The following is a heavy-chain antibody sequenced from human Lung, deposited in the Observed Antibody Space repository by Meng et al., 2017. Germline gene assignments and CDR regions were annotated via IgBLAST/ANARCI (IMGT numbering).Heavy chain of an antibody. CDR2: INHSGST. D-gene: IGHD4-11*01. CDR3: ARGPTTMAHDFDY. Sequence: HGPLQQWGAGLFKPSDTLSLTCVVSGGSFSDYYWSWIRQPPGKGLEWIGEINHSGSTNYNPSLESRATISVDTSQNNLSLKLSSVTAADSAVYYCARGPTTMAHDFDYWGQGTLVTVSS. V-gene: IGHV4-34*01. CDR1: GGSFSDYY. J-gene: IGHJ4*02.